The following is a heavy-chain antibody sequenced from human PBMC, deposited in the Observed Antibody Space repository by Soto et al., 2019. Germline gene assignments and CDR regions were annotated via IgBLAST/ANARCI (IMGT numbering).Heavy chain of an antibody. CDR2: IRSKAYGGTT. V-gene: IGHV3-49*03. J-gene: IGHJ4*02. D-gene: IGHD2-21*02. CDR1: GFTFGDYA. Sequence: GGSLRLSCTASGFTFGDYAMSWFRQAPGKGLEWVGFIRSKAYGGTTEYAASVKGRFTISRDDSKSIAYLQMNSLKTEDTAVYYCTRVAYCGGDCPYDFDYWGQGTLVTVSS. CDR3: TRVAYCGGDCPYDFDY.